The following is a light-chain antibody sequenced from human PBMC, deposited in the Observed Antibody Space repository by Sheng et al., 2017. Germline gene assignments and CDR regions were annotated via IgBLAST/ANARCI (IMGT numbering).Light chain of an antibody. CDR2: DNN. V-gene: IGLV1-51*01. CDR3: GTWDSSLSAGV. CDR1: TSNIGSNH. J-gene: IGLJ2*01. Sequence: QSVLTQPPSVSAAPGQSVTISCSGSTSNIGSNHVSWYQHLPGTVPKLLIYDNNKRPSGIPDRFSGSKSGTSATLGITGLQTGDEADYYCGTWDSSLSAGVFGGGTKLTVL.